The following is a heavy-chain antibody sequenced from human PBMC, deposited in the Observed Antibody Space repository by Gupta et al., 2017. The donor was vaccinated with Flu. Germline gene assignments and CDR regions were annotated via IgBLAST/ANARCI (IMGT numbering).Heavy chain of an antibody. Sequence: RQAPGKGLELLAALSYDGSEKYYADSLKGRFTISRDNSKDTLYLQMNSLRGEDTAVYYCAKDSGHDTGYALDFWGQGTLVTVSS. J-gene: IGHJ4*02. V-gene: IGHV3-30*18. CDR3: AKDSGHDTGYALDF. CDR2: LSYDGSEK. D-gene: IGHD5-12*01.